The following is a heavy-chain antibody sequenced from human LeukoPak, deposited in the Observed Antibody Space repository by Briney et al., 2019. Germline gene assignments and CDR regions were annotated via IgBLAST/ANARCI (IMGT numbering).Heavy chain of an antibody. CDR3: ARQRRDGGIASYYYGMDV. Sequence: SETLSLTCTVSGGSISDYYWSWIRQPPGKGLECIGYIYNSGSTTYSPSLSGSTTYNPSHKSRVTISVDRSKNQFSLRLSSVTAADTAVYYCARQRRDGGIASYYYGMDVWGQGTTVTVSS. CDR2: IYNSGST. V-gene: IGHV4-59*08. D-gene: IGHD2-15*01. CDR1: GGSISDYY. J-gene: IGHJ6*02.